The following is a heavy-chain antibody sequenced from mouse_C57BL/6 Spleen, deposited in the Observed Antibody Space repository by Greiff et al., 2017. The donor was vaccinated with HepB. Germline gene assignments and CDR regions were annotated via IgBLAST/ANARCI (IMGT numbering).Heavy chain of an antibody. D-gene: IGHD1-1*01. CDR2: ISSGGDYI. J-gene: IGHJ4*01. CDR1: GFTFSSYA. CDR3: TRGGYYGSLSYAMDY. Sequence: DVMLVESGEGLVKPGGSLKLSCAASGFTFSSYAMSWVRQTPEKRLEWVAYISSGGDYIYYADTVKGRFTISRDNARNTLYLQMSSLKSEDTAMYYCTRGGYYGSLSYAMDYWGQGTSVTVSS. V-gene: IGHV5-9-1*02.